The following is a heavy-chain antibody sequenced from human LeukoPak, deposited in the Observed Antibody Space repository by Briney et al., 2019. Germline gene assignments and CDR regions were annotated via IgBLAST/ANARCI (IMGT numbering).Heavy chain of an antibody. CDR2: ISYDGSNR. D-gene: IGHD3-10*01. CDR3: AKDSLWFGESAAFDY. CDR1: GFTFNNYG. Sequence: GGSLRLSCAASGFTFNNYGMHWVRQAPGKGLEWVAVISYDGSNRYYADSVKGRFTISRDNSKNTLYLQMNSLRAEDTAVYYCAKDSLWFGESAAFDYWGQGTLVTVSS. V-gene: IGHV3-30*18. J-gene: IGHJ4*02.